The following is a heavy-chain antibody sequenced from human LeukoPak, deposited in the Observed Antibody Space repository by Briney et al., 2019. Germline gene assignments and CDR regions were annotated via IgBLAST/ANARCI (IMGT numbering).Heavy chain of an antibody. J-gene: IGHJ4*02. CDR1: GGSISSYY. CDR3: ARDYGGGWFQIDY. D-gene: IGHD6-13*01. Sequence: PSETLSLTCTVSGGSISSYYWSRIRQPPGKGLEWIGYISYSGSTNYNPSLKSRLTISLDTSKRQFSLNLNSVTVADTALYYCARDYGGGWFQIDYWGQGTLVTVSS. V-gene: IGHV4-59*12. CDR2: ISYSGST.